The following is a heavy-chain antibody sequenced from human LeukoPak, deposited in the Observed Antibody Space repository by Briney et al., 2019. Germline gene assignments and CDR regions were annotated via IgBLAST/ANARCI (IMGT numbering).Heavy chain of an antibody. CDR3: AKGSGDSCYSGLDY. Sequence: GGSLRLSGAASGFTFSSYAMSWVRQAPGKGLEWVSVIRDRGGITHYADSVKGRFTISRDNSKNTLYLQMNSLRAEDTAVYYCAKGSGDSCYSGLDYWGQGTLVTVSS. CDR1: GFTFSSYA. D-gene: IGHD2-15*01. V-gene: IGHV3-23*01. J-gene: IGHJ4*02. CDR2: IRDRGGIT.